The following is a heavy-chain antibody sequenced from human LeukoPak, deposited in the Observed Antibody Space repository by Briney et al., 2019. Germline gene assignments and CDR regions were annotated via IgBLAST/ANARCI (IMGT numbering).Heavy chain of an antibody. CDR2: IYHSGST. Sequence: TSETLSLTCTVSGYSISSGYYWGWIRQPPGKGLEWIGSIYHSGSTYYNPSLKSRVTISVDTSKNQFSLKLSSVTAADTAVYYCARSRDFWSGYSKTNFDYWGQGTLVTVSS. V-gene: IGHV4-38-2*02. J-gene: IGHJ4*02. D-gene: IGHD3-3*01. CDR1: GYSISSGYY. CDR3: ARSRDFWSGYSKTNFDY.